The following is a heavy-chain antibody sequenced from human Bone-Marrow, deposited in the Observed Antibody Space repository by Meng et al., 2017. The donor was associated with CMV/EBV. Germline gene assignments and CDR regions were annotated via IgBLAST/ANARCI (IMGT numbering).Heavy chain of an antibody. CDR3: GKDSRWRHNNNWNGLDV. J-gene: IGHJ6*02. Sequence: GESLKISCAASGFIFSNFVMTWVRQAPGKGLEWVSCISSSGGSTYYTDSVNGRFTISRANSKNTLYLDMSGLRGDDTAVYYCGKDSRWRHNNNWNGLDVWGQGTTVTVSS. D-gene: IGHD1-1*01. CDR1: GFIFSNFV. V-gene: IGHV3-23*01. CDR2: ISSSGGST.